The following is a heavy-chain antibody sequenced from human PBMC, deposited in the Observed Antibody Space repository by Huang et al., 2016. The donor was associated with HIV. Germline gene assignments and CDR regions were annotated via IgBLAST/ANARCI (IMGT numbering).Heavy chain of an antibody. Sequence: EVQLVESGGGLVRPGGSLRLSCAASGITFSTYSMNGVRQDPGKGLEWVSYITGTRGTIYYSASVKGRFTISRDNAENSLYLQMNSLRDEDTAVYYCATQSSGGKEIDYWGQGTLVTVSS. CDR2: ITGTRGTI. CDR1: GITFSTYS. V-gene: IGHV3-48*02. J-gene: IGHJ4*02. D-gene: IGHD2-8*02. CDR3: ATQSSGGKEIDY.